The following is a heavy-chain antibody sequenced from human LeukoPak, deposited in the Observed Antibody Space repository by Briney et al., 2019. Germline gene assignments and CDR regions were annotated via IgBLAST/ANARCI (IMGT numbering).Heavy chain of an antibody. Sequence: PGESLQISCQGSGYIFTSYWIGWVRQMPGKGLEWMGIIYPGDSDTRYSPSFQGQVTISADKSISTAYLQWSSLKASDTAMYYCARHRGDFNYYDSSGYYYSDYWGQGTLVTVSS. V-gene: IGHV5-51*01. CDR2: IYPGDSDT. D-gene: IGHD3-22*01. J-gene: IGHJ4*02. CDR1: GYIFTSYW. CDR3: ARHRGDFNYYDSSGYYYSDY.